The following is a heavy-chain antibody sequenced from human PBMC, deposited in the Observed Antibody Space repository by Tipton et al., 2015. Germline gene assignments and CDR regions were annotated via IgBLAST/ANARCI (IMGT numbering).Heavy chain of an antibody. J-gene: IGHJ3*02. CDR1: GFTFSAYK. CDR3: ARDQLSQPRHDAFDM. Sequence: SLRLSCAASGFTFSAYKMNWVRQAPGRGLEWISYISISSGTKYYADSVKGRFTISRDNAKNSLYLHMNSLRDDDTAVYYCARDQLSQPRHDAFDMWGQGTMVTVPS. D-gene: IGHD6-25*01. CDR2: ISISSGTK. V-gene: IGHV3-48*02.